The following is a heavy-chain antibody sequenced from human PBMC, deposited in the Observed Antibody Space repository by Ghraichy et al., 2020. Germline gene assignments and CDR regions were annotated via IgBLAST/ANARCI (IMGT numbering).Heavy chain of an antibody. CDR1: GFTFSSYG. CDR3: ARARYSASSGGVLDY. D-gene: IGHD3-22*01. CDR2: ISSDGSNK. V-gene: IGHV3-33*01. J-gene: IGHJ4*02. Sequence: SCAASGFTFSSYGMHWVRQAPGKGLEWVALISSDGSNKYYADSVKGRVTISRDSSKNTQYLQMNSLRAEDTAVYYCARARYSASSGGVLDYWGQGTLVTISS.